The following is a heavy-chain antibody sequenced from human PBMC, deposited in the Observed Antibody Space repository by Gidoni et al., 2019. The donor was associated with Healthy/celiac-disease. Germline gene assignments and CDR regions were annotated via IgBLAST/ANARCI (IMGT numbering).Heavy chain of an antibody. J-gene: IGHJ4*02. V-gene: IGHV3-48*01. CDR1: GCTFSSYS. CDR3: ASSSWYAAPYFFDY. D-gene: IGHD2-15*01. CDR2: ISSSSSTI. Sequence: EVQLVESGGGLVQPGGPLRLSCAASGCTFSSYSMNWVRQAPGKGLEWVSYISSSSSTIYYADSVKGRFTISRDNAKNSLYLQMNSLRAEDTAVYYCASSSWYAAPYFFDYWGQGTLVTVSS.